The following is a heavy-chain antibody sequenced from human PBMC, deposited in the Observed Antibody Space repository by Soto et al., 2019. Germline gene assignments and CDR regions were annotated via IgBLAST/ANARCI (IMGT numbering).Heavy chain of an antibody. CDR3: ARGGCSSTSCYARPYYYYYYMDV. CDR2: INHSGST. CDR1: GGSFRGYY. Sequence: QVQLQQWGAGLLKPSETLSLTCAVYGGSFRGYYWSWIRQPPGKGREWIGEINHSGSTNYNPSPKSRVTISVDTSKNQFSLKLSSVTAADTAVYYCARGGCSSTSCYARPYYYYYYMDVWGKGTTVTVSS. D-gene: IGHD2-2*01. V-gene: IGHV4-34*01. J-gene: IGHJ6*03.